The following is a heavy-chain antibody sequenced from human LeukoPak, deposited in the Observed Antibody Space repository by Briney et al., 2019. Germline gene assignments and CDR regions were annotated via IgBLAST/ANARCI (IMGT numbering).Heavy chain of an antibody. CDR3: ARQITVAGAWAFDI. Sequence: PSETLSLTCAVYGGSFSGYYWSWIRQPPGKGLEWIGEINHSGSTSYNPSLKSRVTIIVDTSKNQFSLRLSSVTAADTAMYYCARQITVAGAWAFDIWGQGTMVTVSS. CDR1: GGSFSGYY. V-gene: IGHV4-34*01. CDR2: INHSGST. D-gene: IGHD6-19*01. J-gene: IGHJ3*02.